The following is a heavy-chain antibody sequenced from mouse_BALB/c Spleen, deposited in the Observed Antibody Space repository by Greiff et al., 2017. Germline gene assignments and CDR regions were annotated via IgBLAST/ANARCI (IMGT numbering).Heavy chain of an antibody. D-gene: IGHD1-1*01. CDR1: GFTFSSYG. Sequence: DVKLVESGGDLVKPAGSLKLSCAASGFTFSSYGMSLVRQTPDNRLVWVATISSGGSYTYYPDSVNGRFIISRDNAKNTLYLQMSNLKSEDKAIYYCARHQITTVEEAWFADWDKG. CDR2: ISSGGSYT. J-gene: IGHJ3*01. CDR3: ARHQITTVEEAWFAD. V-gene: IGHV5-6*02.